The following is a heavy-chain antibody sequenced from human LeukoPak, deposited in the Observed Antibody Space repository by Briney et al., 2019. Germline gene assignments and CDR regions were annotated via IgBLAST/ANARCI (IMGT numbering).Heavy chain of an antibody. D-gene: IGHD5-12*01. CDR1: GFTFSSYG. Sequence: GGSLRLSCAASGFTFSSYGMHWVRQAPGKGLEWVAVIWYDGSNKYYADSVKGRFTISRDNSKNTLYLRMNSLRAEDTAVYYCAKDDSGYDSGITDYWGQGTLVTVSS. J-gene: IGHJ4*02. CDR2: IWYDGSNK. V-gene: IGHV3-33*06. CDR3: AKDDSGYDSGITDY.